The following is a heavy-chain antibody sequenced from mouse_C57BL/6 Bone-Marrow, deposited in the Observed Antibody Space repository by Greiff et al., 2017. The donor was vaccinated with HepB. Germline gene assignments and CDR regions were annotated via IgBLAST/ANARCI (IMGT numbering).Heavy chain of an antibody. CDR3: ARRSYYSNYFFDY. CDR2: INPNNGGT. V-gene: IGHV1-26*01. Sequence: EVQLQQSGPELVKPGASVKISCKASGYTFTDYYMNWVKQRHGKSLEWIGDINPNNGGTSYNQKFKGKATLTVDKASSTAYMELRSLTSEDSAVYDCARRSYYSNYFFDYWGQGTTLTVSS. CDR1: GYTFTDYY. D-gene: IGHD2-5*01. J-gene: IGHJ2*01.